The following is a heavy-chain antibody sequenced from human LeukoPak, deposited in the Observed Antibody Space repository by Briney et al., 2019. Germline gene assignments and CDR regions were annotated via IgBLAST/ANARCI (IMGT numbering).Heavy chain of an antibody. V-gene: IGHV3-30*02. CDR3: AKDAPNYYGSGSYPDY. CDR2: IRYDGSNK. Sequence: GGSLRLSCAASGFTFSSYGMHWVRQAPGKGLEWVALIRYDGSNKYYADSVKGRFTISRDNSKNTLYLQMNSLRAEDTAVYYCAKDAPNYYGSGSYPDYWGQGTLVTVSS. CDR1: GFTFSSYG. D-gene: IGHD3-10*01. J-gene: IGHJ4*02.